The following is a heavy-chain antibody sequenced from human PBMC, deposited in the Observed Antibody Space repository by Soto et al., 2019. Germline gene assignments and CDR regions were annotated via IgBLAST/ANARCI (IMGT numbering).Heavy chain of an antibody. J-gene: IGHJ4*02. CDR3: ARDRSNSPDYFDY. D-gene: IGHD6-6*01. CDR2: IYYSGRT. V-gene: IGHV4-30-4*01. Sequence: SETLSLTCTVSGGSISSDDYYWSWIRQPPGKGLEWIGYIYYSGRTDYNPSLKSRVIISIDTSKNQFSLNLNSVSAADTAVYYCARDRSNSPDYFDYWGQGTLVTVSS. CDR1: GGSISSDDYY.